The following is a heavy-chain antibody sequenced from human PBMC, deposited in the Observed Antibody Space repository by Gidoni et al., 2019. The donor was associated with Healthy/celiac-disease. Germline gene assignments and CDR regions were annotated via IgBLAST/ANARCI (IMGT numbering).Heavy chain of an antibody. D-gene: IGHD2-15*01. V-gene: IGHV4-31*03. CDR3: ARDSRVDPTSGFDY. J-gene: IGHJ4*02. Sequence: QVQLQESGPGLVKPSQTLSLTCPVSGGSIRSGGYYWRWIRQHPGKGLEWIGYIYYSGSTYYNPSLKSRVTISVDTSKNQFSLKLSSVTAADTAVYYCARDSRVDPTSGFDYWGQGTLVTVSS. CDR2: IYYSGST. CDR1: GGSIRSGGYY.